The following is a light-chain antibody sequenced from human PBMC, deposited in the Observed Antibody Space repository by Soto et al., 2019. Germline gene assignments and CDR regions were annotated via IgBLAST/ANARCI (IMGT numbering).Light chain of an antibody. V-gene: IGLV2-23*02. Sequence: QCVLTQPASVSGSPGQSITIPCSGTSSDVGSYNVVSWYQQHPGKAPKLVIYDVSNRPSGVSPRFSGAKSGNTASLTISGLQIEDEADYYCCSYAGTVAYVFGTGTKVTVL. CDR3: CSYAGTVAYV. CDR1: SSDVGSYNV. J-gene: IGLJ1*01. CDR2: DVS.